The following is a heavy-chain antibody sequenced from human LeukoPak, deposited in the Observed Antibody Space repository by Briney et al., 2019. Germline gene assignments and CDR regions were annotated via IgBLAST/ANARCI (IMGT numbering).Heavy chain of an antibody. V-gene: IGHV3-53*01. J-gene: IGHJ4*02. CDR3: AREPQGYFDY. CDR1: GFTVSSNY. CDR2: IYSGGST. Sequence: PGGSLRRSCAASGFTVSSNYMSWVRQAPGKGLEWVSVIYSGGSTYYADSVKGRFTISRDNSKNTLYLQMNSLRAEDTAVYYCAREPQGYFDYWGQGTLVTVSS.